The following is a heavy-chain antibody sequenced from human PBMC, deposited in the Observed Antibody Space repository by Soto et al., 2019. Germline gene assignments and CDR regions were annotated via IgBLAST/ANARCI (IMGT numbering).Heavy chain of an antibody. CDR3: ARGSYGAGSDY. Sequence: KTSETLSLTCAVSGGSISSGGYSWSWIRQPPGKGLEWIGYVFHSGSTYYSPSLKSRVTISIDGSKNQFSLKLTSVTAADTAVYYCARGSYGAGSDYWGQGILVTVSS. CDR2: VFHSGST. J-gene: IGHJ4*02. V-gene: IGHV4-30-2*01. CDR1: GGSISSGGYS. D-gene: IGHD3-10*01.